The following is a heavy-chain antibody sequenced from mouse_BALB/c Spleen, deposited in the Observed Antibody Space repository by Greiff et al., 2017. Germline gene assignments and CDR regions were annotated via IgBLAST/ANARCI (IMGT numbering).Heavy chain of an antibody. Sequence: VQLQQSGAELVRPGTSVKVSCKASGYAFTNYLIEWVKQRPGQGLEWIGVINPGSGGTNYNEKFKGKATLTADKSSSTAYMQLSSLTSDDSAVYFCARTLLRAWFAYWGQGTLVTGSA. CDR1: GYAFTNYL. J-gene: IGHJ3*01. CDR2: INPGSGGT. CDR3: ARTLLRAWFAY. D-gene: IGHD1-1*01. V-gene: IGHV1-54*01.